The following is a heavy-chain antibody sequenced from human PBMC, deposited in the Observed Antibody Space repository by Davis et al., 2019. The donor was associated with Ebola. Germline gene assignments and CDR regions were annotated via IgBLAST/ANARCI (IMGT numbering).Heavy chain of an antibody. CDR1: GFTFRSHD. D-gene: IGHD6-13*01. J-gene: IGHJ4*02. V-gene: IGHV4-30-4*08. Sequence: SCAASGFTFRSHDMSWIRQPPGKGLEWIGYIYYSGSTYYNPSLKSRVTISVDTSKNQFSLKLSSVTAADTAVYYCAGSSSSWWYYFDYWGQGTLVTVSS. CDR2: IYYSGST. CDR3: AGSSSSWWYYFDY.